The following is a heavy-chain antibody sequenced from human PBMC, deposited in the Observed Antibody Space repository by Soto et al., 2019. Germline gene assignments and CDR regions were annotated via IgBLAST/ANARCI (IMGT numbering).Heavy chain of an antibody. Sequence: GGSLRLSCGASGFTFSSYAMSWVRQAPGKGLEWVSAISGSGGSTYYADSVKGRFTISRDNSKNTLYLQMNSLRAEDTAVYYCAKDNDYGDYVYAFDIWGQGTMVTVSS. V-gene: IGHV3-23*01. J-gene: IGHJ3*02. CDR3: AKDNDYGDYVYAFDI. CDR2: ISGSGGST. CDR1: GFTFSSYA. D-gene: IGHD4-17*01.